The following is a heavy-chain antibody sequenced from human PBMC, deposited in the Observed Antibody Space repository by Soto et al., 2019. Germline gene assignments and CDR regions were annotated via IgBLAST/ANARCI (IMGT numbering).Heavy chain of an antibody. CDR1: GGSINNDDYY. V-gene: IGHV4-31*03. D-gene: IGHD3-3*01. CDR2: IHYRGST. CDR3: AKGVII. Sequence: QVQLQESGPGLVKVSQSLSLTCTVSGGSINNDDYYWSWIRQHPGEGLEWVGCIHYRGSTYYNPSLKSRVTMSVDGSKTQFSLKLSSVTAADTAVYYCAKGVIIWGQGILVTVSS. J-gene: IGHJ4*02.